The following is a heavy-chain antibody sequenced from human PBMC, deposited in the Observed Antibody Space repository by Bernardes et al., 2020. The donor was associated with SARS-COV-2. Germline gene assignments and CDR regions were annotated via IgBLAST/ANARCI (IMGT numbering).Heavy chain of an antibody. CDR3: AAVRPIVGATSYYYGMDV. V-gene: IGHV1-58*02. CDR2: IVFYRGNT. J-gene: IGHJ6*02. CDR1: VFTFTSSA. D-gene: IGHD1-26*01. Sequence: SVNVSCKASVFTFTSSAMQWMRQARGQRLEWIRWIVFYRGNTNCAQKFQERVTITRDMSTSTAYMELSSLRSEDNAVYYCAAVRPIVGATSYYYGMDVWGQGTTVTVSS.